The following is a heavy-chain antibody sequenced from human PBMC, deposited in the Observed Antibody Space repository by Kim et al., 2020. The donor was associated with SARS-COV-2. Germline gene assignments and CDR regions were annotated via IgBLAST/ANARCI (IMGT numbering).Heavy chain of an antibody. Sequence: TPALKSQVTISVDTPKNQFSLKLSSVTAADTAVYYCARASGFGELRWFDPWGQGTLVTVSS. J-gene: IGHJ5*02. D-gene: IGHD3-10*01. CDR3: ARASGFGELRWFDP. V-gene: IGHV4-34*01.